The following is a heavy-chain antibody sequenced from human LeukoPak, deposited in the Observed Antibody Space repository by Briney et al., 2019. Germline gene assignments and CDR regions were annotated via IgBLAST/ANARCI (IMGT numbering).Heavy chain of an antibody. Sequence: ASVKVSCKASGGTFSSYAISWVRQAPGQGLEWMGGIIPIFGTANYAQKFQGRVTITTDESTSTAYMELSSLRSEDTAVYYCARATYCSSTSCSPCYYYMDVWGKGTTVTVSS. D-gene: IGHD2-2*01. CDR2: IIPIFGTA. J-gene: IGHJ6*03. CDR3: ARATYCSSTSCSPCYYYMDV. V-gene: IGHV1-69*05. CDR1: GGTFSSYA.